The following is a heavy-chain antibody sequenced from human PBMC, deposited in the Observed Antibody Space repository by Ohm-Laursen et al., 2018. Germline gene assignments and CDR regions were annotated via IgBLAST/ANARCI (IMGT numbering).Heavy chain of an antibody. V-gene: IGHV3-15*01. Sequence: SLRLSCTASGFTVSDAWMSWVRQAPGKGLEYVGRIKSKAAGETREYAEPVKGRFTILRDDSKNTLSLQMNSLRAEDTAVYYCARDSVGLLWVGEPPGYWGQGTLVTVSS. J-gene: IGHJ4*02. D-gene: IGHD3-10*01. CDR1: GFTVSDAW. CDR2: IKSKAAGETR. CDR3: ARDSVGLLWVGEPPGY.